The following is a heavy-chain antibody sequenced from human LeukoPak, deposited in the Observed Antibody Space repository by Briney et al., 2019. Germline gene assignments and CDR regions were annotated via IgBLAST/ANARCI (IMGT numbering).Heavy chain of an antibody. V-gene: IGHV4-31*03. D-gene: IGHD5-18*01. CDR1: GGSISSGGYY. CDR3: ARDRGDSYGPNNYFDY. J-gene: IGHJ4*02. CDR2: IYYSGST. Sequence: SQTLSLTCTVSGGSISSGGYYWSWIRQHPGKGLEWIGYIYYSGSTYYNPSLKSRVTISVDTSKNQFSLKLSSVTAADTAVYYCARDRGDSYGPNNYFDYWGQGTLVTVSS.